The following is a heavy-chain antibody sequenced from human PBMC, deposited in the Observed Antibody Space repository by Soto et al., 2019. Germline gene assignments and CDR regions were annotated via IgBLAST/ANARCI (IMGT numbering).Heavy chain of an antibody. D-gene: IGHD2-2*01. CDR3: ARRLGSYHIFNI. V-gene: IGHV1-69*12. J-gene: IGHJ3*02. CDR1: GGTFSIYA. Sequence: QVELVQSGAEVKKPGSSVKVSCKASGGTFSIYAISWVRQAPGQGLEWMGGIIPIFVKPNNAQKFQDRVTITADESTRTAYMELSRLRSQDPAVYYCARRLGSYHIFNIWRHGTMVTFA. CDR2: IIPIFVKP.